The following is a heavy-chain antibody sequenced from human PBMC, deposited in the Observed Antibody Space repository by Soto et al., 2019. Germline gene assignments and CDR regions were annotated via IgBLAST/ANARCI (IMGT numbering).Heavy chain of an antibody. Sequence: GGSLRLSCAASGFTFSSYGMHWVRQAPGKGLEWVAVIWYDGSNKYYADSVKGRFTISRDNSKNTLYLQMNSLRAEDTAVYYCARDHGGAYDSSGHTPLDYWGQGTLVTVSS. V-gene: IGHV3-33*01. D-gene: IGHD3-22*01. CDR2: IWYDGSNK. J-gene: IGHJ4*02. CDR1: GFTFSSYG. CDR3: ARDHGGAYDSSGHTPLDY.